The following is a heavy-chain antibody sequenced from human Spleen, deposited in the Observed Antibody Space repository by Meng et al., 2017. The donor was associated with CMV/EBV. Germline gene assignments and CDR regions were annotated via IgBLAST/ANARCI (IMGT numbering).Heavy chain of an antibody. Sequence: GGSLRLSCAASGFTFSSYAMSWVRQAPGKGLEWVSAISGSGGSTYYADAVKGRFTISRDNSKNTVYLQMNSLRAEDTAVYYCAKGITIYGVVPLSTFDYWGQGTLVTVSS. D-gene: IGHD3-3*01. CDR2: ISGSGGST. CDR1: GFTFSSYA. CDR3: AKGITIYGVVPLSTFDY. V-gene: IGHV3-23*01. J-gene: IGHJ4*02.